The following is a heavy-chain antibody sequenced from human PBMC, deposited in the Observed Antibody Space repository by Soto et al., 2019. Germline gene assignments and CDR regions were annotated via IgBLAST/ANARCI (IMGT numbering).Heavy chain of an antibody. Sequence: LSLTCAISGDTVSSNSATWNWIRQSPSRGLEWLGRTYYRSKWYNDYAVSVKSRITINPDTSKNQFSLQLNSVTPEDTAVYYCARYYYDSSGYLDYWGQGTLVTVSS. J-gene: IGHJ4*02. CDR2: TYYRSKWYN. CDR3: ARYYYDSSGYLDY. CDR1: GDTVSSNSAT. D-gene: IGHD3-22*01. V-gene: IGHV6-1*01.